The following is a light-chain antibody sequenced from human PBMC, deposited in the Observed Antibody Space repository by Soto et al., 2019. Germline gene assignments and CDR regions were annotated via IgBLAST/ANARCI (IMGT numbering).Light chain of an antibody. CDR2: RDT. CDR1: KIGSKN. CDR3: QVWDSNSVM. V-gene: IGLV3-9*01. J-gene: IGLJ3*02. Sequence: SYELTQPLSVSVALGRTARITCGGNKIGSKNVHWYQQKPGQAPVLVIYRDTNRPSGIPERFSASNSGNTAILTISGPQAGDEADYFCQVWDSNSVMFGGGTKLTVL.